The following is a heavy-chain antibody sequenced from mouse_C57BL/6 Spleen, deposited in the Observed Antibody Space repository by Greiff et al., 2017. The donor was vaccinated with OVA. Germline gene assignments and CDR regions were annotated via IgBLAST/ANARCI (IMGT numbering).Heavy chain of an antibody. CDR3: AACYDYDAWFAY. CDR2: IHPSDSDT. CDR1: GYTFTSYW. D-gene: IGHD2-4*01. J-gene: IGHJ3*01. Sequence: QVQLQQPGAELVKPGASVKVSCKASGYTFTSYWMHWVKQRPGQGLEWIGRIHPSDSDTNYNQKFKGKATLTVDESSSTAYMQLSSLTSEDSAVYYCAACYDYDAWFAYWGQGTLVTVSA. V-gene: IGHV1-74*01.